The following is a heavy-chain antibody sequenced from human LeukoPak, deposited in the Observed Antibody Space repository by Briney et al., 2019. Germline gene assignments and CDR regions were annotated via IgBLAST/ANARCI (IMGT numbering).Heavy chain of an antibody. Sequence: GGSLRLSCAASGFTFSSYWMHWVRQAPGKGLVWVSRVESDGSNTSYADSVKGRFTISRDNARNTLYLQMNSLRPEDTAVYYCATGYGSGESIPFDSWGQGTLVTVSS. V-gene: IGHV3-74*01. D-gene: IGHD3-10*01. J-gene: IGHJ4*02. CDR3: ATGYGSGESIPFDS. CDR2: VESDGSNT. CDR1: GFTFSSYW.